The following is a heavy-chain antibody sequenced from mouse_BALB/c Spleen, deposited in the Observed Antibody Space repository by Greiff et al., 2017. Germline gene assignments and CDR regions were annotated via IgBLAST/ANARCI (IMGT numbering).Heavy chain of an antibody. Sequence: VHVKQSGAELVKPGASVKLSCTASGFNIKDTYMHWVKQRPEQGLEWIGRIDPANGNTKYDPKFQGKATITADTSSNTAYLQLSSLTSEDTAVYYCASTVELYFDYWGQGTTLTVSS. J-gene: IGHJ2*01. V-gene: IGHV14-3*02. CDR3: ASTVELYFDY. CDR2: IDPANGNT. CDR1: GFNIKDTY. D-gene: IGHD1-1*01.